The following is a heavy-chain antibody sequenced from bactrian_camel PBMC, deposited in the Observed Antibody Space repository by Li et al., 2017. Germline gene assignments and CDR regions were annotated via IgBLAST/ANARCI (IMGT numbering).Heavy chain of an antibody. V-gene: IGHV3S40*01. Sequence: VQLVESGGGLVQPGGSLRLSCTASDSTFSAYGMSWVRQAPGKGLEWVAGINRRGGSTTYYADSVKGRLTISRDNAKSTVYLQLNSLKSEDTAVYYCVRNYFTKQGAFGYWGQGTQVT. CDR3: VRNYFTKQGAFGY. J-gene: IGHJ6*01. CDR1: DSTFSAYG. CDR2: INRRGGSTT. D-gene: IGHD2*01.